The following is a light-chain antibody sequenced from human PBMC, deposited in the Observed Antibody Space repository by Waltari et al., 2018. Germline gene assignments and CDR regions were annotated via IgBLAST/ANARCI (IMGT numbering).Light chain of an antibody. CDR2: VNSDGSH. CDR1: IGHSSNV. CDR3: QTGGHGTWV. Sequence: QLVLTQSPSASASLGASVKLTCTLSIGHSSNVIACLQQQPKKGPRYLMKVNSDGSHNKGDEIPARFSGSSSGAERYLTISSLQSEDEADYYCQTGGHGTWVFGGGTKLTVL. V-gene: IGLV4-69*01. J-gene: IGLJ3*02.